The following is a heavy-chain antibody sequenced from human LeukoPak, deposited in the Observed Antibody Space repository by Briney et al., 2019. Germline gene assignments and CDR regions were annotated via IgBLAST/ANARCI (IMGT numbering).Heavy chain of an antibody. CDR1: GGSISSGGYS. CDR2: IYHSGST. V-gene: IGHV4-30-2*01. Sequence: SQTLSLTCAVSGGSISSGGYSWSWLRQPPGRGLEWIGYIYHSGSTYYNPSLKSRVTISVDRSKNQFSLKLSSVTAADTAVYYCARWAIFGSAFDIWGQGTMVTVSS. D-gene: IGHD3-3*01. J-gene: IGHJ3*02. CDR3: ARWAIFGSAFDI.